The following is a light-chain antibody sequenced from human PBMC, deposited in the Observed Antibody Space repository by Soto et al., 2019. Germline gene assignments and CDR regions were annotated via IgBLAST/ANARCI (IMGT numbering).Light chain of an antibody. CDR1: NSNIGAGYD. CDR2: ANS. Sequence: QSVLTQPPSVYGAPGQRVTISCTASNSNIGAGYDVHWYQQLPGTAPKLLIYANSNRPSGVPDRFSGSKSGTSASLAITGLQAEDEADYYCQSYDRSLSAQVFGGGTK. V-gene: IGLV1-40*01. CDR3: QSYDRSLSAQV. J-gene: IGLJ3*02.